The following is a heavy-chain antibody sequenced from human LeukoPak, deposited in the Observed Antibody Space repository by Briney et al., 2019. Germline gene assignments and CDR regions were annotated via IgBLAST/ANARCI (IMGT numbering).Heavy chain of an antibody. Sequence: SETLSLTCTVSGGSISSSSYYWGWIRQPPGKGLEWIGSSYYSGSTYYNPSLKSRVTISVDTSKNQFSLKLSSVTAADTAVYYCARDNSGSYTPDAFDIWGQGTMVTVSS. V-gene: IGHV4-39*07. CDR3: ARDNSGSYTPDAFDI. J-gene: IGHJ3*02. D-gene: IGHD1-26*01. CDR1: GGSISSSSYY. CDR2: SYYSGST.